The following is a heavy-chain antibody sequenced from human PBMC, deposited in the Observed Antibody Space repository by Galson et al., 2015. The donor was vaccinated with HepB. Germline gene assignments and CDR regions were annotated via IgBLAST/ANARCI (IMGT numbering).Heavy chain of an antibody. D-gene: IGHD2-2*01. CDR3: ARGIWGAQTSTYHYFDY. CDR2: IHNDGGNK. V-gene: IGHV3-33*01. J-gene: IGHJ4*02. Sequence: SLRLSCAASGFSFSNYGMHWVRQAPGKGLEWVAIIHNDGGNKYYADSVKGRSTISRDNSKNTVEVQMNSLRDEDTAVYYCARGIWGAQTSTYHYFDYWGQGTLVTVSA. CDR1: GFSFSNYG.